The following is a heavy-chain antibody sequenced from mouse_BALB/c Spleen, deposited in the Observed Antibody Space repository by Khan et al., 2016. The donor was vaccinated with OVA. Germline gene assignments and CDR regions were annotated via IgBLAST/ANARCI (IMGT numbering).Heavy chain of an antibody. CDR1: GFTFSSYS. CDR3: ASHLTGSFAY. CDR2: IISDGDYT. Sequence: EVELVESGGDLVKPGGSLKLSCAASGFTFSSYSMSCVRQTPDKRLEWVATIISDGDYTYFPDSVKGRFTISRDNAKNTLNLQMSSLKSEDTALYYCASHLTGSFAYWGQGTLVTVSA. V-gene: IGHV5-6*01. J-gene: IGHJ3*01. D-gene: IGHD4-1*01.